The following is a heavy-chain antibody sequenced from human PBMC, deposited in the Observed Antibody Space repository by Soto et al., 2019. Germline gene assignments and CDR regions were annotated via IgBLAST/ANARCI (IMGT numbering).Heavy chain of an antibody. D-gene: IGHD3-9*01. CDR1: TGYA. Sequence: PGGSLRLSCTALTGYAMSWVRRGPGKGLEWISTISPTGNTHYADSVEGRFTISRDDSKNTFYLQMNNLRADDTGVYYCANDPSTGHADLWGQGTLVTVSS. V-gene: IGHV3-23*01. CDR3: ANDPSTGHADL. J-gene: IGHJ5*02. CDR2: ISPTGNT.